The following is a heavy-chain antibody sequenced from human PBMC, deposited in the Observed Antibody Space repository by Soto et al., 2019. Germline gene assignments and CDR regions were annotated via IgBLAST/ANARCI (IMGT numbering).Heavy chain of an antibody. J-gene: IGHJ6*02. CDR2: ISFDESKK. CDR3: ARDSTVAAPYSGAYYYAMDV. D-gene: IGHD1-26*01. V-gene: IGHV3-33*05. Sequence: GSLRLSCAASGFIFSNYGMHWVRQAPGKGLEWVAVISFDESKKYYVDSVQGRFTISRDNSKNTLDLQMDSLRAEDTALYFCARDSTVAAPYSGAYYYAMDVWGRGTTVTVSS. CDR1: GFIFSNYG.